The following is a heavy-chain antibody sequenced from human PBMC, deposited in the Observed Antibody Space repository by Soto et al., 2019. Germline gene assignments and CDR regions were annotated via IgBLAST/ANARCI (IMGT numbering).Heavy chain of an antibody. CDR1: GGSISSGDYY. D-gene: IGHD3-10*01. CDR3: AREVPRYYYGSGRRNWFDP. Sequence: PSETLSLTCTVSGGSISSGDYYWSWIRQPPGKGLEWIGYISYSGSTNYNPSLKSRVTISVDTSKNQFSLKLSSVTAADTAVYYCAREVPRYYYGSGRRNWFDPWGQGTLVTVSS. J-gene: IGHJ5*02. V-gene: IGHV4-30-4*01. CDR2: ISYSGST.